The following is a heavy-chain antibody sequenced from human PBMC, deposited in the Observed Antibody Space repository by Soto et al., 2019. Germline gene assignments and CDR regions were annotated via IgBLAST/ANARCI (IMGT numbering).Heavy chain of an antibody. CDR3: ARPHINPDGYYYYGMDV. CDR2: IIPIFGTA. Sequence: QVQLVQSGAEVKKPGSSVKVSCKASGGTFSSYAISWVRQAPGQGLEWMGGIIPIFGTANYAQKFQGRVTITADESTRTAYMELSSLRSEDTAVYYCARPHINPDGYYYYGMDVWGQGTTVTVSS. CDR1: GGTFSSYA. J-gene: IGHJ6*02. D-gene: IGHD1-20*01. V-gene: IGHV1-69*01.